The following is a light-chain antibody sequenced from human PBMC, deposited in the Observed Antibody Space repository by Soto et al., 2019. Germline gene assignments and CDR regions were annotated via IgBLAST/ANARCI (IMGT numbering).Light chain of an antibody. J-gene: IGKJ3*01. Sequence: DIVMTQSPDSLAVSLGERATINCKSSQSVLYSSNNKNYLAWYQQKPGQAPKLLIYWASTRESGVPDRFSGSGSGTDFTLTINSLQAEDVAVYYCQQYYSTPRTFGPGTKVDIK. CDR2: WAS. CDR1: QSVLYSSNNKNY. CDR3: QQYYSTPRT. V-gene: IGKV4-1*01.